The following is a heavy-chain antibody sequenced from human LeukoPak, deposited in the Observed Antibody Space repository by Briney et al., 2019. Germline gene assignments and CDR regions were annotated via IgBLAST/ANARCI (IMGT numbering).Heavy chain of an antibody. CDR3: ARGRVSNDFWSGYSHNWFDP. CDR2: IDPNGNT. CDR1: GVSISRTTYY. Sequence: SETQSLTCTLAGVSISRTTYYWAWIRQSPGRGLEWIGEIDPNGNTKYNPSLETRVTISLDTSKNHFSLRLSSVTAADTAVYYCARGRVSNDFWSGYSHNWFDPWGQGALVAVYS. V-gene: IGHV4-39*07. J-gene: IGHJ5*02. D-gene: IGHD3-3*01.